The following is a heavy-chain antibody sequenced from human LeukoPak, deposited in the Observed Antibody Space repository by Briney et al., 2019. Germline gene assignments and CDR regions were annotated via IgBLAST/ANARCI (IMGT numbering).Heavy chain of an antibody. D-gene: IGHD2-2*01. V-gene: IGHV3-23*01. CDR2: ISGSGGNT. J-gene: IGHJ5*02. CDR1: GFTFSSYA. CDR3: AKEATRYCSTTSCYWFDP. Sequence: GGSLRLSCAASGFTFSSYAMSWVRQAPGKGLEWVSVISGSGGNTYYADSVKGRFTISRDNSKNTLYLHMNSLRAEVTAVYYCAKEATRYCSTTSCYWFDPWGQGTLVTVSS.